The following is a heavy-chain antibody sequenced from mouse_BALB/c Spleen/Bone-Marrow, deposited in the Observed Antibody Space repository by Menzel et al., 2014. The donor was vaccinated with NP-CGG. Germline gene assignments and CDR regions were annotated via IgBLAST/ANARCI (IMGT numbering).Heavy chain of an antibody. Sequence: VQLQQSGPELVKPGASMKMSCKASGYTFTSYVMHWVKQKPGQGLEWIGYINPYNDGTKYNEKFKGKATLTSDKSSSTAYMELSSLTSEDSAVYYCARSLYGYDWYFDVWGAGTTVTVSS. D-gene: IGHD2-2*01. CDR1: GYTFTSYV. V-gene: IGHV1-14*01. J-gene: IGHJ1*01. CDR3: ARSLYGYDWYFDV. CDR2: INPYNDGT.